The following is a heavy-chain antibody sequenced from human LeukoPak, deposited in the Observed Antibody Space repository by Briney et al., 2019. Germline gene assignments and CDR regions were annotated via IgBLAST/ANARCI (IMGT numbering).Heavy chain of an antibody. J-gene: IGHJ4*02. V-gene: IGHV3-48*03. CDR2: ISSSSTTI. CDR3: ARVGDYCSGTTCYKGFDY. CDR1: GFTFSSYD. Sequence: GGSLRLSCAASGFTFSSYDMKWVRQAPGKGLEWVPYISSSSTTIIYADSVKGRFTISRDNSKNSLYLQMNSLRVEDTAVYYCARVGDYCSGTTCYKGFDYWGQGTLVTVSS. D-gene: IGHD2-2*02.